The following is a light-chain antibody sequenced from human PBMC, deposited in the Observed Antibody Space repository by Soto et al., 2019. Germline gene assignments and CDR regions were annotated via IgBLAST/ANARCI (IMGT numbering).Light chain of an antibody. CDR3: SSYTGSRTYVV. V-gene: IGLV2-14*01. CDR1: SSDVGGYNY. Sequence: QSALTQPASVSGSPGQSITISCTGTSSDVGGYNYVSWYQQHPGKAPKLMIYDVSNRPSGVSNRFSGSKSANTASLTISGLPAEDEADYYCSSYTGSRTYVVFGGGTKVTV. J-gene: IGLJ2*01. CDR2: DVS.